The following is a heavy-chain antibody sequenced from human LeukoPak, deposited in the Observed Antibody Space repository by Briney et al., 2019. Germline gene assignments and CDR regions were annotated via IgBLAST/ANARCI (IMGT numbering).Heavy chain of an antibody. CDR3: ARDLWFGESLIYYYYGMDV. Sequence: GGSLRLSCAASGFTVSSNYMSWVRQAPGKGLEWVSVIYSGGSTYYADSVKGRFTISRDSSKNTLYLQMNSLRAEDTAVYYCARDLWFGESLIYYYYGMDVWGQGTTVTVSS. CDR1: GFTVSSNY. CDR2: IYSGGST. J-gene: IGHJ6*02. V-gene: IGHV3-66*01. D-gene: IGHD3-10*01.